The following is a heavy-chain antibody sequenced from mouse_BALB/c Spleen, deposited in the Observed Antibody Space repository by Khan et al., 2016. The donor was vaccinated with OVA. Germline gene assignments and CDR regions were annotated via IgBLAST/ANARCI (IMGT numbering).Heavy chain of an antibody. CDR2: ISYSGNT. Sequence: VKLQEAGPGLVKPSQSLSLTGTVTGYSITSDYAWNWIRQFPGNKLEWMGYISYSGNTKYNPSLKSRISITRDTSKNQFFLQLNFVTIEDTATYYCARIQGGDFDYWGQGTTLTVS. CDR3: ARIQGGDFDY. V-gene: IGHV3-2*02. D-gene: IGHD3-2*02. CDR1: GYSITSDYA. J-gene: IGHJ2*01.